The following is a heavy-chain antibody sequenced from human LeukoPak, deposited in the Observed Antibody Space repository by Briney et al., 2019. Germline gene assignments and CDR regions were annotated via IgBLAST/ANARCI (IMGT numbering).Heavy chain of an antibody. Sequence: GGSLRLSCVASGLNFDDSAMSWVRQAPGKGLEWVSAISGSGGSTYYADSVKGRFTISRDNSKNTLYLQMNSLRAEDTAVYYCAKDRLRIVGATTWFDPWGQGTLVTVSS. D-gene: IGHD1-26*01. V-gene: IGHV3-23*01. CDR3: AKDRLRIVGATTWFDP. CDR1: GLNFDDSA. J-gene: IGHJ5*02. CDR2: ISGSGGST.